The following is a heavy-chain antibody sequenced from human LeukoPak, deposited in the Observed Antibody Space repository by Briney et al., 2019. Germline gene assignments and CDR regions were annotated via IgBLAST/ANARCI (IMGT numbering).Heavy chain of an antibody. V-gene: IGHV4-38-2*02. CDR3: ARDPLGSSSWHDY. CDR1: GYSISSGYY. D-gene: IGHD6-13*01. CDR2: IYHSGST. J-gene: IGHJ4*02. Sequence: SETLSLTCTVSGYSISSGYYWGWIRQPPGKGLEWIGSIYHSGSTYYNPSLKSRVTISVDTSKNQFSLKPSSVTAADTAVYYCARDPLGSSSWHDYWGQGTLVTVSS.